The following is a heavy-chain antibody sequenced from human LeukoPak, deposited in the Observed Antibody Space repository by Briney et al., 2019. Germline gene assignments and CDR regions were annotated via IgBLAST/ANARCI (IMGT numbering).Heavy chain of an antibody. J-gene: IGHJ4*02. CDR2: IQYDGSNK. CDR3: AKSSSRLDTSSFEY. V-gene: IGHV3-30*02. CDR1: GFTVSSNY. Sequence: GGSLRLSCAASGFTVSSNYMSWVRQAPGKGLEWVTFIQYDGSNKYADSVKGRFTISRDNSKNVLYLQMNSLRAEDTALYYCAKSSSRLDTSSFEYWGQGTLVTVSS. D-gene: IGHD5-18*01.